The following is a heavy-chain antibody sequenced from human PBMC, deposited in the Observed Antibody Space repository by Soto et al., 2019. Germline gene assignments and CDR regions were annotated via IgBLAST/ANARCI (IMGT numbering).Heavy chain of an antibody. CDR1: GYTFNTYG. V-gene: IGHV1-18*01. D-gene: IGHD3-3*01. CDR3: ARDPHEFWTSYWFDP. Sequence: ASVKVSCKTSGYTFNTYGINWVRQAPGQGLELMGWIGAYDGKTTYAEKFQGRVTLTTDTSTSTAYMELRSLRSDDTAIYYCARDPHEFWTSYWFDPWGQGTPVTVSS. CDR2: IGAYDGKT. J-gene: IGHJ5*02.